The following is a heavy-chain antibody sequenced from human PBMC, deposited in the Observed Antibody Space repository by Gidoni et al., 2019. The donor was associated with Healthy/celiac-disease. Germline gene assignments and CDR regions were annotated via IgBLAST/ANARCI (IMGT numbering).Heavy chain of an antibody. Sequence: TVSGGSISSGSYYWSWIRQPAGKGLEWIGRIYTSWSTNYNPSLKSRVTISVDTSKNQFSLKLSSVTAADTAVYYCARENKGTTVTRSGSFDYWGQGTLVTVSS. D-gene: IGHD4-17*01. CDR2: IYTSWST. J-gene: IGHJ4*02. V-gene: IGHV4-61*02. CDR1: GGSISSGSYY. CDR3: ARENKGTTVTRSGSFDY.